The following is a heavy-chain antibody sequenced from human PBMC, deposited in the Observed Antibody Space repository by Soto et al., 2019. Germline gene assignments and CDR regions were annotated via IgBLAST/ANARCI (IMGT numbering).Heavy chain of an antibody. CDR1: GDSVSSNSAA. D-gene: IGHD5-12*01. CDR2: TYYRSKWYN. CDR3: ARSGYDGYYYYYGMDV. V-gene: IGHV6-1*01. J-gene: IGHJ6*02. Sequence: SQTLSLTCAISGDSVSSNSAAWNWIGQSPSRGLEWLGRTYYRSKWYNDYAVSVKSRITINPDTSKNQFSLQLNSVTPEDTAVYYCARSGYDGYYYYYGMDVWGQGTTVTVSS.